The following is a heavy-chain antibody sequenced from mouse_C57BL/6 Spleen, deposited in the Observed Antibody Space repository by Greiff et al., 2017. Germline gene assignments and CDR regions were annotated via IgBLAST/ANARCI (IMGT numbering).Heavy chain of an antibody. CDR2: IDPSDSYT. CDR3: ARGGGYYSNYGDNY. Sequence: QVQLQQPGAELVKPGASVKLSCKASGYTFTSYWMQWVKQRPGQGLEWIGEIDPSDSYTNYNQKFKGKATLTVDTSSSTAYMQLSSLTSEDSAVYYCARGGGYYSNYGDNYWGQGTTLTVSS. J-gene: IGHJ2*01. V-gene: IGHV1-50*01. D-gene: IGHD2-5*01. CDR1: GYTFTSYW.